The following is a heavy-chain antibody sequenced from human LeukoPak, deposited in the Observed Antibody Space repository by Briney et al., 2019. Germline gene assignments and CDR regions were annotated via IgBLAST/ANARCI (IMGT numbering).Heavy chain of an antibody. D-gene: IGHD1-1*01. CDR3: ATAEWYKFDH. Sequence: GGSLRLSCAASGFTFNIYWMYWVRQAPGKGLEWVANINQDGSEKYYVDSVKGRFTISRDNAKNSLYLQMNSLRAEDTAVYYCATAEWYKFDHWGQGTLVTVSS. CDR1: GFTFNIYW. J-gene: IGHJ4*02. CDR2: INQDGSEK. V-gene: IGHV3-7*02.